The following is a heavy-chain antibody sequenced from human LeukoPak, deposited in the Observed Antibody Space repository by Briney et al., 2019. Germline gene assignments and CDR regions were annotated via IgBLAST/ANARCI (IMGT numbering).Heavy chain of an antibody. CDR3: ARHRVGSGDTYYDFGSGYSGFDP. Sequence: SETLSLTCAVSGYSISSGYYWGWIRQPPGKGLEWIGSIYHSGSTYYNPSLKSRVTISVDTSKNHFSLKLSSVTAADTAVYYCARHRVGSGDTYYDFGSGYSGFDPWGQGTLVTVSS. V-gene: IGHV4-38-2*01. J-gene: IGHJ5*02. D-gene: IGHD3-3*01. CDR1: GYSISSGYY. CDR2: IYHSGST.